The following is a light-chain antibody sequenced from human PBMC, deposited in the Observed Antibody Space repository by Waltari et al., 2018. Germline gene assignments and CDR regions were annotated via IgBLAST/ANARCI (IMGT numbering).Light chain of an antibody. J-gene: IGLJ2*01. CDR3: QSYDSSNRDVV. Sequence: NFMLTQPHSVSASPGKTVTISCTRSSGSIASTYVQWYQQRPGSSPTTVIYEDNQRPSGVPDRFSGSIDSSSNSASRTISGLKTEDEADFYCQSYDSSNRDVVFGGGTKLTVL. CDR2: EDN. CDR1: SGSIASTY. V-gene: IGLV6-57*01.